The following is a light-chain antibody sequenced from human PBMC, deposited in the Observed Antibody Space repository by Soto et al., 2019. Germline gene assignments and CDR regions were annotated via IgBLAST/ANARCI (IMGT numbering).Light chain of an antibody. CDR2: GVS. V-gene: IGKV3-20*01. Sequence: EIVLTQSPGTLYLSPGETATLSCRASQSVPSNFLAWYQQKPGQAPILVIYGVSRRATGIPDRFSGSGSGTDFTLTISRLEPEDFAVYYCQQYDSSWTFGQGTKVEIK. J-gene: IGKJ1*01. CDR1: QSVPSNF. CDR3: QQYDSSWT.